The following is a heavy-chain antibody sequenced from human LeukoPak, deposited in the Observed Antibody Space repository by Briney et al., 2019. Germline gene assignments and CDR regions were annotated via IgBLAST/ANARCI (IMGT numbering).Heavy chain of an antibody. Sequence: PGGSLRLSCAASEFTFSTYSMNWVRQAPGKGLEWVSSISSSSNYIHYADSVKGRFTISRDNAKKSLYLQMNSLRAEDTAVYYCARGPGSGYYDSPLDGAFDIWGKGTMVTVSS. CDR1: EFTFSTYS. V-gene: IGHV3-21*01. D-gene: IGHD3-22*01. CDR3: ARGPGSGYYDSPLDGAFDI. J-gene: IGHJ3*02. CDR2: ISSSSNYI.